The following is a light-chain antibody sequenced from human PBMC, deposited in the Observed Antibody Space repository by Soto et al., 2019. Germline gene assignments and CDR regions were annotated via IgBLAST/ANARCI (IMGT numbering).Light chain of an antibody. CDR2: RAS. V-gene: IGKV1-9*01. CDR1: QDINRY. J-gene: IGKJ4*01. Sequence: IQLTQSPSFLSASVGDRVTITCRASQDINRYVAWYQQKSGQAPKLLIYRASNLRPVVPSRFSGSGSGTDFTLTISNLQPEDFATYHCQQVDSYPLTFGGGT. CDR3: QQVDSYPLT.